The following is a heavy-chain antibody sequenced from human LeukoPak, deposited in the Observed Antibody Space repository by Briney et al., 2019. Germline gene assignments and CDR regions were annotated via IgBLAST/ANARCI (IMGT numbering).Heavy chain of an antibody. CDR3: ARGGHYYDSSGYFDY. J-gene: IGHJ4*02. V-gene: IGHV4-34*01. Sequence: SETLFLTCAVYGGSFSGYYWSWIRQPPGKGLEWIGEINHSGSTNYNPSLKSRVTISVDTSKNQFSLKLSSVTAADTAVYYCARGGHYYDSSGYFDYWGQGTLVTVSS. D-gene: IGHD3-22*01. CDR2: INHSGST. CDR1: GGSFSGYY.